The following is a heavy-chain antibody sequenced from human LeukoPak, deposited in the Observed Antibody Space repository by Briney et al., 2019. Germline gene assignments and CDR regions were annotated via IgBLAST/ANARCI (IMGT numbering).Heavy chain of an antibody. CDR3: ARTTEAHSWRTRYYDYYMDV. D-gene: IGHD6-13*01. V-gene: IGHV4-61*05. J-gene: IGHJ6*03. Sequence: SETLSLTCTVSSGSISNSNYYWGWIRQPPGKGLEWIGYIYYSGSTNYNPSLKSRVTISVDTSKNQFSLKLSSVTAADTAVYYCARTTEAHSWRTRYYDYYMDVWGKGTTVTVSS. CDR2: IYYSGST. CDR1: SGSISNSNYY.